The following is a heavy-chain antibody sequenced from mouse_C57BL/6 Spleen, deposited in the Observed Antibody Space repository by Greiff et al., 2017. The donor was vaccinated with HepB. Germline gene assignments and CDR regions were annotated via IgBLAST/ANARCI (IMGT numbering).Heavy chain of an antibody. J-gene: IGHJ4*01. V-gene: IGHV1-26*01. D-gene: IGHD1-1*01. CDR3: ARGIYGSSLYAMDY. CDR1: GYTFTDYY. Sequence: EVQLQQSGPELVKPGASVKISCKASGYTFTDYYMNWVKQSHGKSLEWIGDINPNNGGTSYNQKFKGKATLTVAKSSSTAYMELRSLTSEDSAVYFCARGIYGSSLYAMDYWGQGTSVTVSS. CDR2: INPNNGGT.